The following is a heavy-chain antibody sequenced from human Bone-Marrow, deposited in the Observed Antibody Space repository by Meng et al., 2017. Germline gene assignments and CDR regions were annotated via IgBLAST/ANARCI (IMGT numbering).Heavy chain of an antibody. V-gene: IGHV4-4*02. D-gene: IGHD6-19*01. CDR2: FHHSGTT. CDR3: ARGARVAGTDY. J-gene: IGHJ4*02. CDR1: GAPVSSGYW. Sequence: QGQRQGAGPGPVRPSGSLSSTCGVSGAPVSSGYWWTWVRQPPGKGLECICEFHHSGTTNYNPSLRSRVTISVDTSKNQFSLRLTSVTAADTAVYYCARGARVAGTDYWGQGTLVTVSS.